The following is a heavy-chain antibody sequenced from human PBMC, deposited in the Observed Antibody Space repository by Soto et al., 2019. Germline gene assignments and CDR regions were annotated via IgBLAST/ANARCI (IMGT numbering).Heavy chain of an antibody. D-gene: IGHD2-21*01. Sequence: SETLSLTCTVSGGSISSGGYYWSWIRQHPGKGLEWIGYIYYSGSTYYNPSLKSRVTISVDTSKNQFSLKLSSVTAADTAVYYCARLRIATNNYKWFDPWGQGTLVTVS. CDR3: ARLRIATNNYKWFDP. CDR2: IYYSGST. CDR1: GGSISSGGYY. V-gene: IGHV4-31*03. J-gene: IGHJ5*02.